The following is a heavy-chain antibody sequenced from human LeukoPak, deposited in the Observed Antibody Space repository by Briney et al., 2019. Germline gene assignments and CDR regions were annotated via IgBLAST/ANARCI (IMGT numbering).Heavy chain of an antibody. J-gene: IGHJ4*02. CDR1: GFTFSSCA. CDR3: ARESYSSSWSLDY. CDR2: ISYDGSNK. Sequence: GGSLRLSCAASGFTFSSCAMHWVRQAPGKGLEWVAVISYDGSNKYYADSVKGRFTISRDNSKNTLYLQMNSLRAEDTAVYYCARESYSSSWSLDYWGQGTLVTVSS. V-gene: IGHV3-30-3*01. D-gene: IGHD6-13*01.